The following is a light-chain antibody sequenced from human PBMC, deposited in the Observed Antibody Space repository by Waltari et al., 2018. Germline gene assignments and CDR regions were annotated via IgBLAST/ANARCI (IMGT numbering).Light chain of an antibody. V-gene: IGKV3-11*01. CDR1: QNIIRY. CDR2: DSS. CDR3: GQRKNRVPCT. Sequence: ETVLTQSPATLSSSPGERATLPSRATQNIIRYLAWYPHIPGHAPTPPIYDSSNSASGIPARFSSRGAETDDALTNSSLEPEDFAVYYCGQRKNRVPCTFDPGTRVDFK. J-gene: IGKJ3*01.